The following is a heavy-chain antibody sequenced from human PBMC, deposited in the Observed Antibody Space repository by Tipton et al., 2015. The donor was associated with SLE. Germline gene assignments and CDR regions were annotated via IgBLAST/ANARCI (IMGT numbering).Heavy chain of an antibody. CDR2: IYYSGST. J-gene: IGHJ4*02. CDR3: ARGPGLFDY. V-gene: IGHV4-59*11. Sequence: LRLSCTVSGGSISSHYWSWIRQPPGKGLEWIGYIYYSGSTNYNPSFKSRVTISVDKSKNQFSLKLSSVTAADTAVYYCARGPGLFDYWGQGTLVTVSS. CDR1: GGSISSHY. D-gene: IGHD3-10*01.